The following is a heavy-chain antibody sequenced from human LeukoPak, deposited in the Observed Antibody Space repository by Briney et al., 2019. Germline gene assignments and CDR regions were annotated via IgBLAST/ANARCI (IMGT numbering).Heavy chain of an antibody. J-gene: IGHJ5*02. CDR2: INIGGTNT. CDR1: RFTFNDYY. V-gene: IGHV3-11*01. Sequence: RTGGSLRLSCAASRFTFNDYYMSWIRQAPGKGLEWLSYINIGGTNTHYADSVKGRFTISRDNAKKSLYLEMNDLRAEDTAVYYCATDGAGFDTWGQGVLVTVSS. CDR3: ATDGAGFDT.